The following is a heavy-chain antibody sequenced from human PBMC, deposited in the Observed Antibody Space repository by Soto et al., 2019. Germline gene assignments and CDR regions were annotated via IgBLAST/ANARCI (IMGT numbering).Heavy chain of an antibody. V-gene: IGHV5-51*01. CDR1: GFTFTSYW. D-gene: IGHD2-2*01. J-gene: IGHJ4*02. CDR2: IYPGDSDS. CDR3: AKHEGYCSTTTCSNFDY. Sequence: GESLKISCKGTGFTFTSYWIAWVRQMPEKGLDWMGIIYPGDSDSSYSPSFQVQATISADKSIYTAYLHWSSLMDSDPSICYCAKHEGYCSTTTCSNFDYWGQGTLVTVSS.